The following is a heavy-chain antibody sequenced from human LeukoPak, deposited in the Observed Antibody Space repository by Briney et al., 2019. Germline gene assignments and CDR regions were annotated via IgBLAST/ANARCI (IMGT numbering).Heavy chain of an antibody. D-gene: IGHD2-21*01. CDR2: ISSGSDRI. Sequence: PGGSLRLSCAASGFTFSSYSMNWVRQAPGKGQEWVSYISSGSDRIYNADSVQGRFTISRDNAKNSLYLQVDSLRADDTAIYYCARDSLWAFDIWGQGTVVTVSS. V-gene: IGHV3-48*04. J-gene: IGHJ3*02. CDR3: ARDSLWAFDI. CDR1: GFTFSSYS.